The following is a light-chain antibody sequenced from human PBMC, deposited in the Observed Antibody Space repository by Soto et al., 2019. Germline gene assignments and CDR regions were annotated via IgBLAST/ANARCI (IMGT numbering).Light chain of an antibody. J-gene: IGKJ1*01. CDR2: DAS. CDR3: QQSYSTPHT. CDR1: QRIGTY. V-gene: IGKV1-39*01. Sequence: DIQMTQSPSSLSASVGDRVTITCRASQRIGTYLNWYQQKPGKAPKFLIYDASNLQSGVPSRFSGGGSGTDFTLTISSLQPEDFATYYCQQSYSTPHTFGQGTKGDIK.